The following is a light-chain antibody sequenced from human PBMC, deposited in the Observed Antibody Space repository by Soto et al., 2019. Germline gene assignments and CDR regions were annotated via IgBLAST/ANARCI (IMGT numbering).Light chain of an antibody. V-gene: IGKV4-1*01. Sequence: DIVMTQSPDSLAVSLGERATINCKSSQSVLYSSNNKNYLAWYQQKPGQPPTLLIYWASTRESGFPDRFSGSGSGTDFTLTISSLQAEDLAVYYCQQYYSPPYTFGQGTKLEIK. CDR3: QQYYSPPYT. J-gene: IGKJ2*01. CDR2: WAS. CDR1: QSVLYSSNNKNY.